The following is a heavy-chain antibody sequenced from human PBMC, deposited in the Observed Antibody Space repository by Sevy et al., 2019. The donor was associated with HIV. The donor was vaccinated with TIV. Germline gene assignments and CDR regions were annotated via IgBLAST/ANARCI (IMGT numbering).Heavy chain of an antibody. CDR1: GFAPSTYG. CDR3: ARDPRMYGDYLLAYFDY. Sequence: GGSLRLSCAASGFAPSTYGMHWVRQAPGKWLEWVAVIGYDGSNKYYADSVKGRFSISRDNSRNTLFLQMDSLRAEDTAVYYCARDPRMYGDYLLAYFDYWGQGTMVTVSS. J-gene: IGHJ4*02. D-gene: IGHD2-8*01. V-gene: IGHV3-33*01. CDR2: IGYDGSNK.